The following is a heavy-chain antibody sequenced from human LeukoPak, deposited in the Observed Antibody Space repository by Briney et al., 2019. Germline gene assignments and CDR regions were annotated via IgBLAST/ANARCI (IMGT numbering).Heavy chain of an antibody. Sequence: SETLSLTCAVYGGSFSGYYWSWIRQHPGKGLEWIGYIYYSGSTYYNPSLKSRVTISVDTSKNQFSLKLSSVTAADTAVYYCARHYDSSGYAPFDYWGQGTLVTVSS. CDR2: IYYSGST. CDR3: ARHYDSSGYAPFDY. D-gene: IGHD3-22*01. V-gene: IGHV4-31*11. J-gene: IGHJ4*02. CDR1: GGSFSGYY.